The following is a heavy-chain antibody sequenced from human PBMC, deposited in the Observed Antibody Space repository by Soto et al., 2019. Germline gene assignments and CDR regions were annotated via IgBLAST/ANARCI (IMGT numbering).Heavy chain of an antibody. Sequence: GGSLRLSCAASGFTFSSYGMHWVRQAPGKGLEWVAVISYDGSNKYYADSVKGRFTISRDNSKNTLYLQMNSLRAEDTAVYYCAKDSSGSWSRWGNYMDVWGKGTTVTVSS. D-gene: IGHD6-25*01. V-gene: IGHV3-30*18. J-gene: IGHJ6*03. CDR1: GFTFSSYG. CDR3: AKDSSGSWSRWGNYMDV. CDR2: ISYDGSNK.